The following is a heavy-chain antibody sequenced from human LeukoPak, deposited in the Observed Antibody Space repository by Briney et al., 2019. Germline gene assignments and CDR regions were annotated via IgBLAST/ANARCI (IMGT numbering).Heavy chain of an antibody. CDR2: ISGSGGST. D-gene: IGHD3-22*01. Sequence: GGSLRLSCAASGFTFSSYAMSWVRQAPGKGLEWVSAISGSGGSTYYADSVKGRFTISRDNSKNTLYLQMNSLRAEDTAVYYCAKDQGVYYCDSSGYYHYDYWGQGTLVTVSS. J-gene: IGHJ4*02. CDR1: GFTFSSYA. V-gene: IGHV3-23*01. CDR3: AKDQGVYYCDSSGYYHYDY.